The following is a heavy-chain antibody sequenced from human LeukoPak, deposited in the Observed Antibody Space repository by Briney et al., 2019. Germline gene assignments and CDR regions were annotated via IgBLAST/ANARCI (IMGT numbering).Heavy chain of an antibody. D-gene: IGHD1-26*01. J-gene: IGHJ4*02. Sequence: PGGSLRLSCAASGFTFSSYAMSWVRQAPGKGLEWVSALSGSGGTTYYADSVKGRFTISRDNSKNRLYLQMNSLRAEDTAVYYCAKALVGATFIFDNWGQGTLVTVSS. CDR1: GFTFSSYA. V-gene: IGHV3-23*01. CDR3: AKALVGATFIFDN. CDR2: LSGSGGTT.